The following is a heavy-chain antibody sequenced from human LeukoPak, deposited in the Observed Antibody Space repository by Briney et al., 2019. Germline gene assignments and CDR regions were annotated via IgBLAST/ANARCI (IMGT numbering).Heavy chain of an antibody. V-gene: IGHV1-69*04. CDR1: GGTFSSYA. J-gene: IGHJ2*01. CDR2: IIPILGIA. Sequence: SVKVSCKASGGTFSSYAISWVRQAPGQGLEWMGRIIPILGIANYAQKFQGRVTITADKSTSTAYMELSSLRSEDTAVYYCASPPAGIAVAGWYFDLWGRGTLVTVSS. D-gene: IGHD6-19*01. CDR3: ASPPAGIAVAGWYFDL.